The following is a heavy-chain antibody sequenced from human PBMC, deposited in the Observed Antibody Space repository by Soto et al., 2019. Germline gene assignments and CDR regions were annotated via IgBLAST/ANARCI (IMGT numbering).Heavy chain of an antibody. J-gene: IGHJ5*02. CDR2: IYYSGSI. CDR1: GGSISSGGYY. V-gene: IGHV4-31*03. D-gene: IGHD3-22*01. Sequence: PSETLSLTCTVSGGSISSGGYYWSWIRQHPGKGLEWIGYIYYSGSIYYNPSLKSRVTISVDTSKNQFSLKLSSVTAADTAVYYCARAQRNYDSSGYYYNWFDPWGQGTLVTVSS. CDR3: ARAQRNYDSSGYYYNWFDP.